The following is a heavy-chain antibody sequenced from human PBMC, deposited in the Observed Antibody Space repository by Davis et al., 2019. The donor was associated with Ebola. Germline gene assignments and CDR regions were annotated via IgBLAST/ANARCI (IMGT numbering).Heavy chain of an antibody. CDR2: ISSSSSYI. D-gene: IGHD3-10*02. J-gene: IGHJ6*02. V-gene: IGHV3-21*01. Sequence: GESLKISCAASGFTFSSYSMNWVRQAPGKGLEWVSSISSSSSYIYYADSVKGRFTISRDNAKNSLYLQMNSLRAEDTAVYYCARDGLEGSIFGYYYYGMDVWGQGTTVTVSS. CDR1: GFTFSSYS. CDR3: ARDGLEGSIFGYYYYGMDV.